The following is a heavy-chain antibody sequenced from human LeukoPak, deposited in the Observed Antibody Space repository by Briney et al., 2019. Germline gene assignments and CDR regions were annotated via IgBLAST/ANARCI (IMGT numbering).Heavy chain of an antibody. CDR1: GYTFTGYY. D-gene: IGHD1-1*01. CDR2: INPNSGGT. CDR3: ARVLDDYYYYYYMDV. J-gene: IGHJ6*03. Sequence: ASVKVSCKASGYTFTGYYMHWVRQAPGQGLEWMGWINPNSGGTNYAQKFQGRVTMTRDTSISTAYMELSRLRSDDTAVYYCARVLDDYYYYYYMDVWGKGTTVTVSS. V-gene: IGHV1-2*02.